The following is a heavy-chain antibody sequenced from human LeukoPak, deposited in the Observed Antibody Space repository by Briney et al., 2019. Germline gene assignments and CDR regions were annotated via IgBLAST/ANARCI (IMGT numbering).Heavy chain of an antibody. J-gene: IGHJ4*02. CDR2: ITSNGGTT. CDR1: GFISYSYA. V-gene: IGHV3-64*01. D-gene: IGHD3-16*02. CDR3: TRGPGYDYVWGSYRADY. Sequence: GGSLRLSCAASGFISYSYAMHWVRQAPGRGLEYVSAITSNGGTTFYANSVKGRFTITRDNSKNTLYLQMGSLRDEDMAVYYCTRGPGYDYVWGSYRADYWGQGTLVTVSS.